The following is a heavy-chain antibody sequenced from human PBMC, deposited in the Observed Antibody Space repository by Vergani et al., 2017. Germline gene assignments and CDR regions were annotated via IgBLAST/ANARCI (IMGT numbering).Heavy chain of an antibody. D-gene: IGHD3-10*01. Sequence: QVQLQESGPGLVKPSETLSLTCTVSGGSISSYYWSWIRQPPGKGLEWIGYIYYSGSTNYNPSLKSRVTISVDPSKNQFSLKLSSVTAADTAVYYCARVPMVRGVPYGMDVWGQGTTVTVSS. CDR2: IYYSGST. V-gene: IGHV4-59*01. CDR1: GGSISSYY. CDR3: ARVPMVRGVPYGMDV. J-gene: IGHJ6*02.